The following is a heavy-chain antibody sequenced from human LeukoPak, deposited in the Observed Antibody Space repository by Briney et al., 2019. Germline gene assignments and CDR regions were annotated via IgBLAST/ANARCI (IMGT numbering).Heavy chain of an antibody. CDR2: ISSNGYST. J-gene: IGHJ3*01. V-gene: IGHV3-64*01. D-gene: IGHD2-2*01. CDR1: GFTFSNYA. Sequence: GSLRLSCVASGFTFSNYAMHWVRQAPGQGPEYVAAISSNGYSTYYANSVKGRFSISRDNSRNILYLQMGSLKTEDTALYYCARDWTSDNWGQGTMVTVSS. CDR3: ARDWTSDN.